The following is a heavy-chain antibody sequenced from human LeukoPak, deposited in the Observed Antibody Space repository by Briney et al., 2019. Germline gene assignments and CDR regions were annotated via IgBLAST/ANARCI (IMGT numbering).Heavy chain of an antibody. CDR3: AREPTTVTTNTDAFDI. CDR2: IYSGGST. CDR1: GFTVSSNY. Sequence: GGSLRLSCAASGFTVSSNYMSWVRQAPGKGLEWVSVIYSGGSTYYADSVKGRFTISRDNSKNTLYLQMNSLRAEDTAVYYCAREPTTVTTNTDAFDIWGQGTMVTVSS. V-gene: IGHV3-53*01. J-gene: IGHJ3*02. D-gene: IGHD4-17*01.